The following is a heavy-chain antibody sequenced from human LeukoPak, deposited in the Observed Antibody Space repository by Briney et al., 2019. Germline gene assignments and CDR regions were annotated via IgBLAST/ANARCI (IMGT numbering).Heavy chain of an antibody. V-gene: IGHV1-69*05. Sequence: SVKVSCKASGGTFSSYAISWVRQAPGQGLEWMGGIIPIFGTANYAQKFQGRVTMTRDTSTSTVYMELSSLRSEDTAVYYCARDLPADCSSTSCPKYYYYYGMDVWGQGTTVTVSS. D-gene: IGHD2-2*01. CDR1: GGTFSSYA. CDR3: ARDLPADCSSTSCPKYYYYYGMDV. J-gene: IGHJ6*02. CDR2: IIPIFGTA.